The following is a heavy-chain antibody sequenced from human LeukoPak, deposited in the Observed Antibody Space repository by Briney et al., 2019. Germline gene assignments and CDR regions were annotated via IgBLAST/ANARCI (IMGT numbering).Heavy chain of an antibody. Sequence: PGGSLRLSCAASGFTFSSYAMSWVRQAPGKGLEWVSAISGSGGSTYYADSVKGRFTISRDNSKNTLYLQMNSLRAEDTAVYYCAKNHNYYGSGGTHYYYYYMDVWGKGTTVTVSS. CDR1: GFTFSSYA. CDR2: ISGSGGST. J-gene: IGHJ6*03. D-gene: IGHD3-10*01. CDR3: AKNHNYYGSGGTHYYYYYMDV. V-gene: IGHV3-23*01.